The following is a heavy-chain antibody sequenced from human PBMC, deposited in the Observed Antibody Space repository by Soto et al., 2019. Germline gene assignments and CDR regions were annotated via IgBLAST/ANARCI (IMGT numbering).Heavy chain of an antibody. Sequence: QLQLQESGPGLLKPSETLSLTCTVSGGSIRSSGYYWGWIRRPPGMGLEWIGSIFHSGSTLYTPSLNGRVTISVDTSKNQFSLKMTSVTAADTAVYYCARHATYCSSNSCYEFDFRGQGSLVTVSS. V-gene: IGHV4-39*01. CDR3: ARHATYCSSNSCYEFDF. CDR2: IFHSGST. CDR1: GGSIRSSGYY. J-gene: IGHJ4*02. D-gene: IGHD2-2*01.